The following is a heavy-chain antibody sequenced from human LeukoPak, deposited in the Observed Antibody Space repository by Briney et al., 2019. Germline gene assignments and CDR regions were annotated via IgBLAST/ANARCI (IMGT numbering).Heavy chain of an antibody. CDR1: GFTFSSYA. CDR2: ISYDGSNK. CDR3: ARDRTTVTPDY. J-gene: IGHJ4*02. Sequence: GGSLRLSCAASGFTFSSYAMHWVRQAPGKGLEWVAVISYDGSNKYYADSAKGRFTISRDNSKNTLYLQMNSLRAEDTAVYYCARDRTTVTPDYWGQGTLVTVSS. V-gene: IGHV3-30-3*01. D-gene: IGHD4-17*01.